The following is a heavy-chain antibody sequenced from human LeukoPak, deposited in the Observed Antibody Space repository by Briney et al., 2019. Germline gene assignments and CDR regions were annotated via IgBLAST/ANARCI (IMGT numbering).Heavy chain of an antibody. D-gene: IGHD3-10*01. V-gene: IGHV4-34*01. J-gene: IGHJ6*04. CDR1: GGSFSGYY. CDR3: ARGLLGTMVRGVIHYYYGMDV. Sequence: PSKTLSLTCAVYGGSFSGYYWSWIRQPPGKGLEWIGEINHSGSTNYNPSLKSRVTISVDTSKNQFSLKLSSVTAADTAVYYCARGLLGTMVRGVIHYYYGMDVWGKGTTVTVSS. CDR2: INHSGST.